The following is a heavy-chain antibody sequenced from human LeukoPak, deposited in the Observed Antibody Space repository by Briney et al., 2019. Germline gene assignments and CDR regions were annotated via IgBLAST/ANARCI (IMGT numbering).Heavy chain of an antibody. CDR2: IFTGPLDGST. V-gene: IGHV3-53*01. CDR1: GFGFTSDF. Sequence: PGGALRLSCAASGFGFTSDFMTWVRQAPGKGLEGLSIIFTGPLDGSTAHADSVKGRFTISRDNSANTLYLQMDSLRTEATAIYYCATRGAWGPGTLVTVSS. J-gene: IGHJ5*02. CDR3: ATRGA.